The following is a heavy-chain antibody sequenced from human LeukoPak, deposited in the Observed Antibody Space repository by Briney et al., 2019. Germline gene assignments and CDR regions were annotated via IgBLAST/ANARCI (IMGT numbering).Heavy chain of an antibody. CDR1: GYTFTSYG. V-gene: IGHV1-18*01. CDR2: ISAYNGNT. J-gene: IGHJ4*02. Sequence: ASVKVSCKASGYTFTSYGISWVRQAPGQGLEWMGWISAYNGNTNYAQKLQGRVTITTDESTSTAYMELSSLRSEDTAVYYCARARYYYGSGSESPYYFDYWGQGTLVTVSS. CDR3: ARARYYYGSGSESPYYFDY. D-gene: IGHD3-10*01.